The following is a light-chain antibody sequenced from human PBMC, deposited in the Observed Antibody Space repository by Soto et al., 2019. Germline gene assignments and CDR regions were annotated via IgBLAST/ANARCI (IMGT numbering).Light chain of an antibody. Sequence: IQMTQSPSPLSASVGDRVTITCRASQGIRNDLAWCQQKPGKAPKLLIFAASNLQSGVPSRFSGSGSGTDFTLTISRLQPEDFATYYCLQLYNFSWTFGQGTEVEI. CDR2: AAS. J-gene: IGKJ1*01. CDR3: LQLYNFSWT. V-gene: IGKV1-6*02. CDR1: QGIRND.